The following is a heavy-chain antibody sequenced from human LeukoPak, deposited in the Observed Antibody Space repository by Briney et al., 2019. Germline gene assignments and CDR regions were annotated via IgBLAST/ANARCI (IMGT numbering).Heavy chain of an antibody. Sequence: HPGGSLRLSCVASGFTFSSNAMSWVRQGPGEGLEWVSAINGNGGDTYYADSVTGRFNISRDNSKSTLYMQMNGLRAEDTAVYYCAKPQQRWLVRTNGVFDYWGQGTLVTVSS. V-gene: IGHV3-23*01. CDR3: AKPQQRWLVRTNGVFDY. CDR1: GFTFSSNA. CDR2: INGNGGDT. J-gene: IGHJ4*02. D-gene: IGHD6-19*01.